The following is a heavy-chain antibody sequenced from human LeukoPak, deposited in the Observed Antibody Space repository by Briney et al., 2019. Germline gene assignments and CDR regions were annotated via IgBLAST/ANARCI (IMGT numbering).Heavy chain of an antibody. CDR2: IFYSGST. CDR3: ARIGPSGRVDF. CDR1: GGSISSYY. D-gene: IGHD3-10*01. J-gene: IGHJ4*02. V-gene: IGHV4-59*01. Sequence: PSETLSLTCTVSGGSISSYYWSWIRQPPGKGLEWIGYIFYSGSTNYNPSLKSRVSISVDTSKNQFSLKLSSVTAADTAVYYCARIGPSGRVDFWGQGTLVTVSS.